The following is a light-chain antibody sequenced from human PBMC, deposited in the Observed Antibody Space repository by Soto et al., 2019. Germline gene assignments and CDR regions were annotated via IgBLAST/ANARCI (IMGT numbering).Light chain of an antibody. J-gene: IGLJ2*01. Sequence: QSALTQPRSVSGSPGQSVSVSCTGTSSDIGGYNSVSWYQQHPGKAPKLMMDDVTMRPSGVPDRFSGSKSGNTASLTSSGRQAEDESDYYCCSYAGRDTFKVFCGGTQLTVL. CDR1: SSDIGGYNS. CDR2: DVT. V-gene: IGLV2-11*01. CDR3: CSYAGRDTFKV.